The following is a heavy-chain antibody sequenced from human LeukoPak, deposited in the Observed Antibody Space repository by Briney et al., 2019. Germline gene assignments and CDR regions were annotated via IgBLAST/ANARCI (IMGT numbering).Heavy chain of an antibody. CDR3: ANHPGIAVAGYFDY. J-gene: IGHJ4*02. D-gene: IGHD6-19*01. V-gene: IGHV3-23*01. CDR2: ISGSGGST. Sequence: GGSLRLSCAASGSTFSSYAMSWVRQAPGKGLEWVSAISGSGGSTYYADSVKGRFTISRDNSKNTLYLQMNSLRAEDTAVYYCANHPGIAVAGYFDYWGQGTLVTVSS. CDR1: GSTFSSYA.